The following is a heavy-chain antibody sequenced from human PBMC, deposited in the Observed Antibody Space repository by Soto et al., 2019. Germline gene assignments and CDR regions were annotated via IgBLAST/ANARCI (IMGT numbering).Heavy chain of an antibody. CDR1: GFTFSNAW. CDR2: IKSKTDGGTT. V-gene: IGHV3-15*07. D-gene: IGHD3-22*01. Sequence: GSLRLSCAASGFTFSNAWMNWVRQAPGKGPEWVGRIKSKTDGGTTDYAAPVKGRFTISRDDSKNTLYLQMNSLKTEDTAVYYCTTDPVTMIVVVPSSGWGQGTLVTVSS. J-gene: IGHJ4*02. CDR3: TTDPVTMIVVVPSSG.